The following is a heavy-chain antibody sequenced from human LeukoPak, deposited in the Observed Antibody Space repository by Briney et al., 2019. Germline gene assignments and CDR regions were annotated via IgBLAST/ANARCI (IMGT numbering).Heavy chain of an antibody. V-gene: IGHV3-23*01. D-gene: IGHD2-2*01. CDR2: ISGSGGSA. CDR1: GFTFSSYA. Sequence: AGGSLRLSCAASGFTFSSYAMSWVRQAPGKGLEWVSAISGSGGSAYYTDSVKGRFTISRDNSKNTLYLQMNSLRAEDTAVYYCATHYCDSTSCCAGGDYWGQGTLVTVSS. CDR3: ATHYCDSTSCCAGGDY. J-gene: IGHJ4*02.